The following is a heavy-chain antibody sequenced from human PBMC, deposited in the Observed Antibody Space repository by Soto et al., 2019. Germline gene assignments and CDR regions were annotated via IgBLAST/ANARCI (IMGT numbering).Heavy chain of an antibody. V-gene: IGHV4-59*01. J-gene: IGHJ4*02. CDR2: IFYSGST. D-gene: IGHD3-22*01. Sequence: SETLSLTCTVSGGSISSYYWSWIRQPPGKGLEWIGYIFYSGSTNYNPSLKSRVTISVDTSKNQFSLKLSSVTAADTAVYYCARESRAYDSSGYYYVGYFDYWGQGALVTVSS. CDR1: GGSISSYY. CDR3: ARESRAYDSSGYYYVGYFDY.